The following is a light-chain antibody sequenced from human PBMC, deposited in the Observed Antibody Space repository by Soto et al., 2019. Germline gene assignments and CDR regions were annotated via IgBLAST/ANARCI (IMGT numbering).Light chain of an antibody. Sequence: QSVLTQPASVSGSPGQSITISCTGTSSDVGGYNYVSWYQQHPDKAPKLMIYDVSNRPSGVSNRFSGSKSGNTASLTISGLQAEDEADYYCNSYTSSCTLDYVFGTGTKLTVL. V-gene: IGLV2-14*01. CDR1: SSDVGGYNY. CDR3: NSYTSSCTLDYV. J-gene: IGLJ1*01. CDR2: DVS.